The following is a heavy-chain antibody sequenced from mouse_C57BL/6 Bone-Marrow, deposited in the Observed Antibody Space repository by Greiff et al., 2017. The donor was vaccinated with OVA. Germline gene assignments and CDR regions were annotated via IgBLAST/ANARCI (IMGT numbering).Heavy chain of an antibody. CDR1: GYTFTSYW. Sequence: QVQLKQPGAELVRPGSSVKLSCKASGYTFTSYWMDWVKQRPGQGLEWIGNIYPSDSETHYNQKFKDKATLTVDKSSSTAYMQLSSLTSEDSAVYYCARKGMSKGYFDYWGQGTTLTVSS. J-gene: IGHJ2*01. V-gene: IGHV1-61*01. D-gene: IGHD1-3*01. CDR3: ARKGMSKGYFDY. CDR2: IYPSDSET.